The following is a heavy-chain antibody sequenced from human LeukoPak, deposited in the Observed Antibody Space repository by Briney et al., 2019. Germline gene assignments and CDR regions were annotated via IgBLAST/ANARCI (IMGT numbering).Heavy chain of an antibody. CDR1: GCTFTAYN. V-gene: IGHV1-2*02. D-gene: IGHD7-27*01. CDR2: INPNSGGT. CDR3: APQLGRLTDY. Sequence: GASVKVSCKASGCTFTAYNMDWVRQAPGQGLEWMGWINPNSGGTNYAQKFQGRVTMTRDTTVSTAYMELSRLRSDDTAVYYCAPQLGRLTDYWGQGTLVTVSS. J-gene: IGHJ4*02.